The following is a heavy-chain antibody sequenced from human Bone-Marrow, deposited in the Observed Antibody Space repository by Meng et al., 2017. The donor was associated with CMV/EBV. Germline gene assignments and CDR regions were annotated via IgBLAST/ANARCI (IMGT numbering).Heavy chain of an antibody. J-gene: IGHJ6*02. D-gene: IGHD3-3*01. CDR1: GFTFSSYS. CDR3: ARAVEWLLEDYYYYGMDV. CDR2: ISSSSSYK. V-gene: IGHV3-21*01. Sequence: GGSLRLSCAVSGFTFSSYSMNWVRQAPGKGLEWVSSISSSSSYKYYADSVKGRFTISRDKAKNSLYLQMNSLRAEDTAVYYCARAVEWLLEDYYYYGMDVWGQGTTVTVSS.